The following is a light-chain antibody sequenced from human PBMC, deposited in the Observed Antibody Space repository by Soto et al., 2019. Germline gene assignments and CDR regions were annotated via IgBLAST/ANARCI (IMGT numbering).Light chain of an antibody. CDR1: SSNIGSNT. V-gene: IGLV1-44*01. Sequence: QSVLTQPPSASGTPGQRVTISCSGSSSNIGSNTVNWYQQLPGTAPKLLIYTNNQRPSGVPDRFSGSKSGNAASLASSGLQSEDEADYYCSAWDDSLNGVVFGGGTKLTVL. J-gene: IGLJ2*01. CDR3: SAWDDSLNGVV. CDR2: TNN.